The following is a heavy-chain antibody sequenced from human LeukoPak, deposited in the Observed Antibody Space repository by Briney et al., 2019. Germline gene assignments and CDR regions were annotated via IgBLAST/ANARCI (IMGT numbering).Heavy chain of an antibody. CDR1: GYSFTGYY. Sequence: EASVKVSCKASGYSFTGYYMHWVRQAPGQGLEWMGWINPNSGGTSYAQKFQGRVTMTRDTSTSTAYMELSRLRSDDTAVYYCARPRVGSMGGLDGFDIWGQGTMVTVSS. J-gene: IGHJ3*02. CDR3: ARPRVGSMGGLDGFDI. D-gene: IGHD3-16*01. CDR2: INPNSGGT. V-gene: IGHV1-2*02.